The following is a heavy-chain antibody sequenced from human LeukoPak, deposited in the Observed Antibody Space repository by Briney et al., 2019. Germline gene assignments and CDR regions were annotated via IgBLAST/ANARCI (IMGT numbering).Heavy chain of an antibody. Sequence: GGSLRLSCVVSGFTVSSNYMSWFRQAPGKGLEWVSVIYSGGSTYYAESVKGRFTISRDNSKNTLYLQMNSLRAEDTTVYYCARSTSSEYDIYHFDYWGQGTLVTVSS. V-gene: IGHV3-66*01. CDR2: IYSGGST. D-gene: IGHD3-9*01. CDR3: ARSTSSEYDIYHFDY. CDR1: GFTVSSNY. J-gene: IGHJ4*02.